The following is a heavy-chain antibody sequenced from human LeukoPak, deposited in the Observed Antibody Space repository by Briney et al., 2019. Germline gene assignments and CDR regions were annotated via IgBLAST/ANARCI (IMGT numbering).Heavy chain of an antibody. J-gene: IGHJ4*02. CDR3: ANRYSSGCPGDY. CDR1: GYTFTSYY. D-gene: IGHD6-19*01. V-gene: IGHV1-46*01. CDR2: INPSGGST. Sequence: ASVKVSCKASGYTFTSYYMHWVRQAPGQGLEWMGIINPSGGSTSYAQKFQGRVTMTRDTSTSTVYMELSSLRSEDTAVYYCANRYSSGCPGDYWGQGTLVTVSS.